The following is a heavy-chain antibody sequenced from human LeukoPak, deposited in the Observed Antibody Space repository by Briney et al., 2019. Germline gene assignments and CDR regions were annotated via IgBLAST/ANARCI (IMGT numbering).Heavy chain of an antibody. Sequence: GGSLRLSCAASGFTFSSYSMNWVRQAPGKGLEWVSSISSSSSYIYYADSVKGRFTISRDNAKNSLYLQMNSLRAEDTAVYYCAREGVGGSYYKDVDYWGQGTLVTVS. CDR1: GFTFSSYS. CDR3: AREGVGGSYYKDVDY. V-gene: IGHV3-21*01. CDR2: ISSSSSYI. J-gene: IGHJ4*02. D-gene: IGHD1-26*01.